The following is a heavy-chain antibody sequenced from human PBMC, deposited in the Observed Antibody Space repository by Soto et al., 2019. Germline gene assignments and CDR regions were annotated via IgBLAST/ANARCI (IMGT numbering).Heavy chain of an antibody. D-gene: IGHD4-17*01. J-gene: IGHJ6*02. CDR2: IYYSGRT. CDR1: GGSISSGGYY. V-gene: IGHV4-31*01. Sequence: QVQLQESGPGLVKPSQTLSLTCTVSGGSISSGGYYWSWIRQHLGKGMEWLGYIYYSGRTYYHPSPQTLVTISIDSAKNQVSLKLSSVNAADTAVYYCSGDKMKTPVSYYYYSGMDVWGQGTPVTVSS. CDR3: SGDKMKTPVSYYYYSGMDV.